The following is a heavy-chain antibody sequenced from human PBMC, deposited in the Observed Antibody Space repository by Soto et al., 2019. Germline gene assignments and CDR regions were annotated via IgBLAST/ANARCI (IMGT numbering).Heavy chain of an antibody. V-gene: IGHV3-23*01. CDR2: ISGSGVST. J-gene: IGHJ4*02. D-gene: IGHD5-18*01. Sequence: EVQLLESGGGLVQPGGSLRLSCAASGFTFSSYAMSWVRQAPGKGLEWVSAISGSGVSTYYADSVKGRFTISRDNSKNTLYLQMNSLRAEDTAVYSCAKDRGYSYGYTPTDYWGQGTLVTVSS. CDR1: GFTFSSYA. CDR3: AKDRGYSYGYTPTDY.